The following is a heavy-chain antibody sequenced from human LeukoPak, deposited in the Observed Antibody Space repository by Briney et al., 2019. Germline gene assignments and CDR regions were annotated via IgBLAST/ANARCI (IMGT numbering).Heavy chain of an antibody. CDR3: AKARRDGYNYLHY. V-gene: IGHV3-23*01. CDR2: ISGSGGST. Sequence: GRYLTLSCAPSGFTFSSYALSPVPQAPRKGLGWVSAISGSGGSTYYADSVKGRFTISRDNSKNTLYLQMNSLRAEDTALYYCAKARRDGYNYLHYWGQGTLVTVSS. J-gene: IGHJ4*02. CDR1: GFTFSSYA. D-gene: IGHD5-24*01.